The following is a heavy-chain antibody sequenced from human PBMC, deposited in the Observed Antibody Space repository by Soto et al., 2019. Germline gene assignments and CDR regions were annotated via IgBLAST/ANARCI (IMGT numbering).Heavy chain of an antibody. Sequence: SETLSLTCSVSSGSISSRAYYWGWIRQPPGKGLEWIGSIYYIGTAYYNASLKSRVTLLEDTSKNEFSLKMTSVTAADTATYYCVLSSGYYNNWFDSWGQGTVATVSS. CDR2: IYYIGTA. D-gene: IGHD3-22*01. J-gene: IGHJ5*01. CDR3: VLSSGYYNNWFDS. V-gene: IGHV4-39*01. CDR1: SGSISSRAYY.